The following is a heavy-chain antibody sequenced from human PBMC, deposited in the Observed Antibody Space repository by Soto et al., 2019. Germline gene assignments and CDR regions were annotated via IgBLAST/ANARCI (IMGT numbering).Heavy chain of an antibody. CDR1: GFSFSTYW. CDR3: AGEMWTHYDFWSGHSDY. Sequence: GGSLRLSCAASGFSFSTYWMSWVRQAPGKGLEWVANIKEDGSEKYYVDSVKGRFTISRDNAKNSVYLQMNSLRAEDTAVYYCAGEMWTHYDFWSGHSDYWGQGTLVTVSS. J-gene: IGHJ4*02. D-gene: IGHD3-3*01. V-gene: IGHV3-7*01. CDR2: IKEDGSEK.